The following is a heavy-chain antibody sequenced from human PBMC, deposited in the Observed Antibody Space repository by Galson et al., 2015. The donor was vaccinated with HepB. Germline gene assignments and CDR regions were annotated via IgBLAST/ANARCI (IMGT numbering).Heavy chain of an antibody. CDR1: GYTFNNYW. J-gene: IGHJ6*02. V-gene: IGHV5-10-1*01. D-gene: IGHD2-2*01. CDR2: IEPTDSYT. CDR3: ARHECSSTSCFEGYWHYYFGMDA. Sequence: QSGAEVKKPGESLRISCKGSGYTFNNYWITWMRQMPGKGLEWMGRIEPTDSYTHYSPSFQGHVTISVDKSISTAYLQWTSLQASDTAIYYCARHECSSTSCFEGYWHYYFGMDAWGQGTTVTVSS.